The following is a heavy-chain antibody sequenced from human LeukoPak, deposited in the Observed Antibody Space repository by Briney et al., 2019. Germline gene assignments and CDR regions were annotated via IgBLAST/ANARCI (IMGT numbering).Heavy chain of an antibody. CDR1: GFTFSNYA. V-gene: IGHV3-23*01. CDR2: ISSSGGIT. CDR3: APPAPRTFNDAFDI. D-gene: IGHD2-2*01. J-gene: IGHJ3*02. Sequence: GGSLRLSCAASGFTFSNYAMSWVRQAPGKGLEWVSAISSSGGITYYADSVKGRFTISRDNSKNSLYLQMNSLRAEDTAVYYCAPPAPRTFNDAFDIWGQGAMVTVSS.